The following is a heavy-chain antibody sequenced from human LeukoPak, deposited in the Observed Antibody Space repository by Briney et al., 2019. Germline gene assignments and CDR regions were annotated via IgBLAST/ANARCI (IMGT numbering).Heavy chain of an antibody. J-gene: IGHJ5*02. CDR2: INPNSGGT. Sequence: ASVKGSCKASGYTFTGYYMHWVRQAPGQGLEWMGWINPNSGGTNYAQKFQGRVTMTRDTSISTAYMELSRLRSDDTAVYYCARAEQRYYDILTGYPGYNWFDPWGQGTLVTVSS. D-gene: IGHD3-9*01. CDR3: ARAEQRYYDILTGYPGYNWFDP. CDR1: GYTFTGYY. V-gene: IGHV1-2*02.